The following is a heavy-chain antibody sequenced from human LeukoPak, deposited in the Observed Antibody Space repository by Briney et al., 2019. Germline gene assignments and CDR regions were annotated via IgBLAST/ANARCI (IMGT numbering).Heavy chain of an antibody. D-gene: IGHD2-2*01. Sequence: GESLKISCKGSGYSFTSYWIGWVRQMPGRGLERMGIIYPGDSDTRYSPSFQGQVTISADKSISTAYLQWSSLKASDTAMYYCARRYCSSTSCYEYFDYWGQGTLVTVSS. V-gene: IGHV5-51*01. CDR1: GYSFTSYW. CDR3: ARRYCSSTSCYEYFDY. CDR2: IYPGDSDT. J-gene: IGHJ4*02.